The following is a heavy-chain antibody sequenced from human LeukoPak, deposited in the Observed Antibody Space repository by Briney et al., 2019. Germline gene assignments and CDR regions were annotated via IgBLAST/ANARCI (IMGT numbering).Heavy chain of an antibody. CDR3: AGERGEEYSSGWYPTPFFDN. CDR1: SGSLTNSY. D-gene: IGHD6-19*01. CDR2: GYYSGGK. J-gene: IGHJ4*02. Sequence: SGTLSLTCTVSSGSLTNSYCSWIRQPPGKGLEWIGSGYYSGGKYYNPSLESRVAISTDMSKSQISLKLSSATGADTAVYYCAGERGEEYSSGWYPTPFFDNWGQGIRVTVSS. V-gene: IGHV4-59*12.